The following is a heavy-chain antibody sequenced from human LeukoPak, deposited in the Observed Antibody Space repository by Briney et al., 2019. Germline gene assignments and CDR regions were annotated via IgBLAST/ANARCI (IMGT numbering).Heavy chain of an antibody. J-gene: IGHJ6*03. CDR2: INPRGGGT. Sequence: SVKVSSKASGYTFTGYYMHWVRQAPGQGLEGMGWINPRGGGTNYAQKFQGRDTMNRDPSISTAYMELGRLRSDDAAVYYCARSGGDIWFGELSSYYYYMDVWGKGTTVSVYS. V-gene: IGHV1-2*02. CDR1: GYTFTGYY. D-gene: IGHD3-10*01. CDR3: ARSGGDIWFGELSSYYYYMDV.